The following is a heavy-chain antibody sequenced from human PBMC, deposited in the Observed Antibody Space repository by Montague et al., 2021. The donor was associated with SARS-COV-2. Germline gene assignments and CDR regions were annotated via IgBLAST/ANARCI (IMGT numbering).Heavy chain of an antibody. Sequence: SETLSLTCTVSGGSISSYYWSWIRQPPGKGLEWIGYIYYSGSTNYNPSLKSRVTISVDTSKNQFSLKLSSVTAADTAVYYCAGHKSFDWLLIPRVCYYCMDVWGQGTTVTVSS. CDR2: IYYSGST. J-gene: IGHJ6*02. CDR1: GGSISSYY. D-gene: IGHD3-9*01. V-gene: IGHV4-59*08. CDR3: AGHKSFDWLLIPRVCYYCMDV.